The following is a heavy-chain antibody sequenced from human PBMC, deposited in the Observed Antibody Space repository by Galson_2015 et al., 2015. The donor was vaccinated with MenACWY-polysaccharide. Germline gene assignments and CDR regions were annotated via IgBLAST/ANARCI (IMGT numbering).Heavy chain of an antibody. CDR2: ISGTGDSI. V-gene: IGHV3-23*01. CDR3: AKRAPLVTSMFYGMDV. CDR1: GFTFSSNA. Sequence: SLRLSCATSGFTFSSNAMSWVRQAPGKGLEWVSAISGTGDSIRYADSVKGRFAISRDNSKNTLYLRMSSLRAEDTAVYYCAKRAPLVTSMFYGMDVWGQGTTLTVSS. D-gene: IGHD2-21*02. J-gene: IGHJ6*02.